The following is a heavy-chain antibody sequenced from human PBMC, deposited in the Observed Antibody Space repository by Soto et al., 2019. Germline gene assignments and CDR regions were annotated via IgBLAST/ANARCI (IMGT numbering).Heavy chain of an antibody. CDR2: ISSSSSYI. Sequence: GSLRLSCAASGFTFSSYSINWVRQTPGKGLEWVSSISSSSSYIYYADSVKGRFTISRDNAKNSLYLQMNSLRAEDTAVYYCARVGGGSYWDAFDIWGQGTMVTVSS. D-gene: IGHD1-26*01. CDR1: GFTFSSYS. J-gene: IGHJ3*02. CDR3: ARVGGGSYWDAFDI. V-gene: IGHV3-21*01.